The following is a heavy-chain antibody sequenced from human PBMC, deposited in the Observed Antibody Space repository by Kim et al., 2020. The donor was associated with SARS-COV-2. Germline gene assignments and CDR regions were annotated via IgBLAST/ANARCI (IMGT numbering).Heavy chain of an antibody. CDR3: ARVFWSGYYDY. Sequence: IYYADSVKRRLTISRDKAKHSMYLQMNSLRGEDTAVYYCARVFWSGYYDYWGQGTLVTVSS. V-gene: IGHV3-11*01. J-gene: IGHJ4*02. CDR2: I. D-gene: IGHD3-3*01.